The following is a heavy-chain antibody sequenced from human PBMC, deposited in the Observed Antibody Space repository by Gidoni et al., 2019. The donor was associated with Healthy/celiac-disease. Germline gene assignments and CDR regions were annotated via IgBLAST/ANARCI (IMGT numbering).Heavy chain of an antibody. V-gene: IGHV3-33*01. J-gene: IGHJ4*02. Sequence: QVQLVESGGGVVQPGRSLRLSCAASGFTFSSYGMHWVRQAPGKGLEWVAVIWYDGSNKYYADSVKGRFTISRDNSKNTLYLQMNSLRAEDTAVYYCARDSRAYSSGWYSDYWGQGTLVTVSS. CDR3: ARDSRAYSSGWYSDY. D-gene: IGHD6-19*01. CDR1: GFTFSSYG. CDR2: IWYDGSNK.